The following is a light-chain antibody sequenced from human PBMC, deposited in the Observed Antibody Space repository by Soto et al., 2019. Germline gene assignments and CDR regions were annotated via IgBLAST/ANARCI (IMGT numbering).Light chain of an antibody. CDR3: CSYAGSSTSVV. CDR1: SSDVGSYNL. Sequence: QSVLTQPASVSGSPGQSITISCTGTSSDVGSYNLVSWYQQHPGKAPKLMIYEVGKRPSGVSNRFSGSKSGNTASLTISGLQAEDEADYYCCSYAGSSTSVVFGGGTKLTVL. V-gene: IGLV2-23*02. CDR2: EVG. J-gene: IGLJ2*01.